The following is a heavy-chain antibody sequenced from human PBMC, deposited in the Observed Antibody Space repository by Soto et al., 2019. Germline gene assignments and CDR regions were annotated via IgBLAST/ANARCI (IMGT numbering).Heavy chain of an antibody. D-gene: IGHD3-3*01. J-gene: IGHJ6*02. CDR2: ISYDGSNK. V-gene: IGHV3-30*18. CDR1: GFTFSSYG. Sequence: GGSLRLSCAASGFTFSSYGMHWVRQAPGKGLEWVAVISYDGSNKYYADSVKGRFTISRDNSKNTLYLQMNSLRAEDTAVYYCAKAPPLRYYDFWSGYYPYYYYYYGMDVWGQG. CDR3: AKAPPLRYYDFWSGYYPYYYYYYGMDV.